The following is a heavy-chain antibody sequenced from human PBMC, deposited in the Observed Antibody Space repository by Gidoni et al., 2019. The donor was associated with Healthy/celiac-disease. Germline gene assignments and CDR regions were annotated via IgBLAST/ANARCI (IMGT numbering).Heavy chain of an antibody. CDR3: ARGIKWGLLTRSYYYYGMDV. Sequence: QVQLQQWGAGLLKPSETLSLTCAVYGGSFRGYYWSWIRQPPGKGLEWIGEINHSGSTNYNPSLKSRVTISVDTSKNQFSLKLSSVTAADTAVYYCARGIKWGLLTRSYYYYGMDVWGQGTTVTVSS. J-gene: IGHJ6*02. CDR2: INHSGST. D-gene: IGHD1-26*01. CDR1: GGSFRGYY. V-gene: IGHV4-34*01.